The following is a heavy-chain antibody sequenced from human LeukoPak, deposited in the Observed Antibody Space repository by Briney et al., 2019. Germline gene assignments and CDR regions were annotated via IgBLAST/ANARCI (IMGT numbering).Heavy chain of an antibody. Sequence: GGPLRLSCAASGFTFSNYDMHWVRQAPGKGLEWVADISYVGNNKDFADSVKGRFTISRDNQKNTLYLQMNSLRAEDTAVYYCARGNNVLMVTRCFDYWGQGTLVTVSS. D-gene: IGHD2-8*01. CDR1: GFTFSNYD. CDR3: ARGNNVLMVTRCFDY. J-gene: IGHJ4*02. CDR2: ISYVGNNK. V-gene: IGHV3-30-3*01.